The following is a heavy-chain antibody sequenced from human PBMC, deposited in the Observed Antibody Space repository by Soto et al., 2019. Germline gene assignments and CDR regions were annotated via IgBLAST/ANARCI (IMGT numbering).Heavy chain of an antibody. CDR3: ARDSGYGSESSVNHYFDF. Sequence: EVHLVESGGGLVQPGESLRLSCVVSGFTFSNYWMSWVRQAPGKGLEWVARIKCDESNKQYVDSAKGRFTISRDNADNSLYLQMTRLRVEDTALYYCARDSGYGSESSVNHYFDFWGQGTLVTVSS. V-gene: IGHV3-7*01. CDR1: GFTFSNYW. J-gene: IGHJ4*02. D-gene: IGHD3-10*01. CDR2: IKCDESNK.